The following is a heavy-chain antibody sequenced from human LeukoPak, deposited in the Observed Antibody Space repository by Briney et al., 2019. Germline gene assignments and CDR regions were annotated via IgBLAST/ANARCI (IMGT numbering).Heavy chain of an antibody. CDR2: ISGDGGSI. J-gene: IGHJ3*02. V-gene: IGHV3-43*02. Sequence: GGSLRLSCAASGFTFSNSAMSWVRQAPGKGLEWVSLISGDGGSIYYADSVKGRYTISRDNSKNSLYLQMNSLRTEDTALYYCAKEGGSGSYYPDAFDIWGQGTMVTVSS. CDR1: GFTFSNSA. CDR3: AKEGGSGSYYPDAFDI. D-gene: IGHD3-10*01.